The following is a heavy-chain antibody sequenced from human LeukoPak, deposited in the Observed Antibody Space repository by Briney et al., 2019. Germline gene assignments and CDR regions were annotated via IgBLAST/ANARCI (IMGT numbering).Heavy chain of an antibody. CDR2: IYHSGST. CDR1: GGSISSGGYY. CDR3: ARSRHDSSSWEYYYYMDV. J-gene: IGHJ6*03. V-gene: IGHV4-30-2*01. D-gene: IGHD6-13*01. Sequence: SETLSLTCTVSGGSISSGGYYWSWIRQPPGKGLEWIGYIYHSGSTYYNPSLKSRVTISVDRSKNQFSLKLSSVTAADTAVYYCARSRHDSSSWEYYYYMDVWGKGTTVTVSS.